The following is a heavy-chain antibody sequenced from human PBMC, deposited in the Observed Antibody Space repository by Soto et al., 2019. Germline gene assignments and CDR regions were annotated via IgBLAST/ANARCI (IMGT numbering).Heavy chain of an antibody. CDR2: ISYDGSNK. V-gene: IGHV3-30-3*01. CDR3: ARGLLLWFGETKQKGAFDI. D-gene: IGHD3-10*01. CDR1: GFTFSSYA. J-gene: IGHJ3*02. Sequence: QVQLVESGGGVVQPGRSLRLSCAASGFTFSSYAMHWVRQAPGKGLEWVAVISYDGSNKYYADSVKGRFTISRDNSKNTLYLQMNSLRAEDTAVYYCARGLLLWFGETKQKGAFDIWGQGTMVTVSS.